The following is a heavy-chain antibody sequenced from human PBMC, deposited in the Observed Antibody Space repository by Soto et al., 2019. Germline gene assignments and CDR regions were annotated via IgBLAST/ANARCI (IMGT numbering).Heavy chain of an antibody. CDR1: GGSFSGYY. CDR2: INHSGST. J-gene: IGHJ4*02. Sequence: SETLSLTCAVYGGSFSGYYWTWIRQPPGTGLEWIGEINHSGSTNYNPSLKSRVTISVDTSKNQFSLKLTSVTAADTAVYYCARDGPGSFDFDYWGQGTLVTVSS. CDR3: ARDGPGSFDFDY. V-gene: IGHV4-34*01. D-gene: IGHD3-10*01.